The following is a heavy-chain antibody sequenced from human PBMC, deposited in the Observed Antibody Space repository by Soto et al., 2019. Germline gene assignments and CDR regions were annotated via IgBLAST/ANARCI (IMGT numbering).Heavy chain of an antibody. D-gene: IGHD6-19*01. CDR2: IYYSGTT. V-gene: IGHV4-31*03. CDR1: GGSISSGGYY. J-gene: IGHJ4*02. CDR3: ARRIPVAGLFDY. Sequence: SETLSLTCSVSGGSISSGGYYWSWIRQHPGKGLEWIGYIYYSGTTYYNPSVESRITISLDTSKNQFSLKLSSVAAADTAVYYCARRIPVAGLFDYWGQGTLVTVSS.